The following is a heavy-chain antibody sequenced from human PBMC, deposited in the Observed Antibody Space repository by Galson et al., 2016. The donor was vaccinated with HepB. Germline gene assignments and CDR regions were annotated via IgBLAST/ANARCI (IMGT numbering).Heavy chain of an antibody. CDR2: IYHNGTT. J-gene: IGHJ4*02. CDR1: GDSINSYNW. D-gene: IGHD1-1*01. Sequence: SETLSLTCAVSGDSINSYNWWSWVRQSPGKGLEWIGEIYHNGTTNYNPSLKGRVTISIDGSKNQFSLNMNSVTAADTAVYYCARDMPERRFDYWGQGTLVTVSS. V-gene: IGHV4-4*02. CDR3: ARDMPERRFDY.